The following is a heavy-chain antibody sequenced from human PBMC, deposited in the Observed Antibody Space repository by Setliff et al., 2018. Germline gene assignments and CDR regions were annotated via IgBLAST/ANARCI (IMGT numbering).Heavy chain of an antibody. CDR3: ASSAGYSYGFR. D-gene: IGHD5-18*01. CDR1: GGSFSGYY. V-gene: IGHV4-34*01. CDR2: INHSGST. Sequence: PSETLSLTCAVYGGSFSGYYWSWIRQPPVKGLEWIGEINHSGSTNYNPSLKSRVTISVDTSKNQFSLKLSSVTAADTAVYYCASSAGYSYGFRWGQGTLVTVSS. J-gene: IGHJ4*02.